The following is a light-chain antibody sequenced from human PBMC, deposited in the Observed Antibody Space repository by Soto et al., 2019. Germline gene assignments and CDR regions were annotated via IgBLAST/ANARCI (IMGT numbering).Light chain of an antibody. Sequence: EIVTTQSTATLSVSAGERATLSCRASQAVSSNLAWYQHKPGQAPRLLIYAASTRAAGIPDRFRGSGSGTGFTLPITSLQSEDFAVYYCQHYNNWPFTFGPGTKVH. V-gene: IGKV3-15*01. CDR2: AAS. J-gene: IGKJ3*01. CDR1: QAVSSN. CDR3: QHYNNWPFT.